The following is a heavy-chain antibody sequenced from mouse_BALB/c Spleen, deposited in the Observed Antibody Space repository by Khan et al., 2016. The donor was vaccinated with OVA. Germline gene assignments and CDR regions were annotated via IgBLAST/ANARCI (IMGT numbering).Heavy chain of an antibody. V-gene: IGHV2-4-1*01. D-gene: IGHD1-1*01. CDR1: GFSLTSYG. CDR2: IWSGGST. J-gene: IGHJ3*01. CDR3: ARNQGGYDGSSAGFAY. Sequence: QVQLQQSGPGLVQPSQSLSITCTVSGFSLTSYGVHWVRQSPGKGLEWLGVIWSGGSTDYNAAFISRLSISKDNSTSQVFFKMNSLQADDTAIYYCARNQGGYDGSSAGFAYWGQGTLVTVSA.